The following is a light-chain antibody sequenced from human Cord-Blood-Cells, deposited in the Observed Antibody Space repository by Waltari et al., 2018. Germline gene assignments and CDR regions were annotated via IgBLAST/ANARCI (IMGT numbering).Light chain of an antibody. Sequence: SYELTPPPSVSVSPGQPASIPCPGDKWGDKYACWYQQKPGQSPVLVIYQDSKRPSGIPERFSGSNSGNTATLTISGTQAMDEADYYCQAWDSSTASVVFGGGTKLTVL. V-gene: IGLV3-1*01. J-gene: IGLJ2*01. CDR3: QAWDSSTASVV. CDR1: KWGDKY. CDR2: QDS.